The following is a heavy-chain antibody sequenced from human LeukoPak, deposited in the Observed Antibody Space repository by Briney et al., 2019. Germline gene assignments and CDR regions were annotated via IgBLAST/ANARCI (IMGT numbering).Heavy chain of an antibody. CDR2: IRYDGSNK. CDR3: AKQSILQSGLDI. J-gene: IGHJ3*02. Sequence: GGSLRLSCAASGFTVSSNYMSWVRQAPGKGLEWVAFIRYDGSNKYYADSVKGRFTISRDNSKNTLYLQMNSLRAEDTAVYYCAKQSILQSGLDIWGQGTMVTVSS. V-gene: IGHV3-30*02. CDR1: GFTVSSNY. D-gene: IGHD5-24*01.